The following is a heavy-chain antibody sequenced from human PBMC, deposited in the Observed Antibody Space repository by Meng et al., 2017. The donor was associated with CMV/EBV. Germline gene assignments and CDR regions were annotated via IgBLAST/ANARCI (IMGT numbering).Heavy chain of an antibody. CDR1: GFTFNTYG. Sequence: GESLKISCAASGFTFNTYGMHWVRQAPGKGLEWVAFIHFDGISKFYADSVKGRFTISRDNFKNTLYLQMNSLRVEDTAVYYCAKGFRGYCSGGSCYSADYWGQGTLVTVSS. D-gene: IGHD2-15*01. CDR2: IHFDGISK. J-gene: IGHJ4*02. CDR3: AKGFRGYCSGGSCYSADY. V-gene: IGHV3-30*02.